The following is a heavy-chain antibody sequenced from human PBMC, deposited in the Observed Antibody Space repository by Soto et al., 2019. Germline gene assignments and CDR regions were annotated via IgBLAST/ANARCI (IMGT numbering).Heavy chain of an antibody. CDR2: ISGSGGST. CDR1: GFTLSSYG. J-gene: IGHJ4*02. CDR3: EKCRNSILNGYCLALD. Sequence: GGSLRLSCAASGFTLSSYGMSWVRQAPGKGLEWVSTISGSGGSTYYADSVKGRLTISRDNSKNTLYLQVNSLRAEDTAVYYCEKCRNSILNGYCLALDWGQGTLVTVSS. V-gene: IGHV3-23*01. D-gene: IGHD3-9*01.